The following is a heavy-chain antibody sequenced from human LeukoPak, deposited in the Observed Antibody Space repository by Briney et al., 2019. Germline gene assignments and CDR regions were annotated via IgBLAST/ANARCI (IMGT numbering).Heavy chain of an antibody. CDR1: GGSISSYY. D-gene: IGHD4-23*01. CDR3: ARQTYGGNPYFDY. V-gene: IGHV4-59*08. J-gene: IGHJ4*02. Sequence: SSETLSLPCTVSGGSISSYYWSWIRQPPGKGLEWIGYIYYSGSTNYNPSLKSRVTISVDTSKNQFSLKLSSVTAADTAVYYCARQTYGGNPYFDYWGQGTLVTVSS. CDR2: IYYSGST.